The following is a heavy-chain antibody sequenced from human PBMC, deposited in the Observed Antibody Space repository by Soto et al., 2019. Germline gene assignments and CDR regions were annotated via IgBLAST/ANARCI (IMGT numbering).Heavy chain of an antibody. CDR1: GFTFSSYA. D-gene: IGHD2-15*01. V-gene: IGHV3-30-3*01. CDR2: ISYDGSNK. J-gene: IGHJ5*02. Sequence: QVQLVESGGGVVQPGRSLRLSCAASGFTFSSYAMHWVRQAPGKGLEWVAVISYDGSNKYYADSVKGRFTISRDNSKNTLDLQMNSLRAEDTAVYYCARDQAGVAATSGWLDPWGQGTLVTVSS. CDR3: ARDQAGVAATSGWLDP.